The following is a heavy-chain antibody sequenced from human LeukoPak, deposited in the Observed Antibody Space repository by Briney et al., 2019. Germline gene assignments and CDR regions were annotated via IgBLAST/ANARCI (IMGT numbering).Heavy chain of an antibody. CDR3: ARGNSRWSTPTSSYYYRMDV. J-gene: IGHJ6*02. Sequence: SVKVSCKASGGTLNNYGISWVRQAPGQGLEWMGGIMPIFGTANYAQKFQGRVTISADESTSTAYMELSSLRSEDTAVYYCARGNSRWSTPTSSYYYRMDVWGQGTTVTVSS. V-gene: IGHV1-69*01. D-gene: IGHD6-13*01. CDR2: IMPIFGTA. CDR1: GGTLNNYG.